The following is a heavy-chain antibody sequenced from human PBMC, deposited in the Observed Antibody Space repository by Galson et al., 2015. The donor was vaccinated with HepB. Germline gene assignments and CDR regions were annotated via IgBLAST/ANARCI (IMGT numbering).Heavy chain of an antibody. CDR3: ARLLPPYYYGSGSYLGTFEAGAAPPELYGMDV. Sequence: QSGAEVKKPGESLKISCKGSGYSFTSYWIGWVRQMPGKGLEWMGIIYPGDSDTRYSPSFQGQVTISADKSISTAYLQWSSLKASDTAMYYCARLLPPYYYGSGSYLGTFEAGAAPPELYGMDVWGQGTTVTVSS. J-gene: IGHJ6*02. CDR2: IYPGDSDT. V-gene: IGHV5-51*01. CDR1: GYSFTSYW. D-gene: IGHD3-10*01.